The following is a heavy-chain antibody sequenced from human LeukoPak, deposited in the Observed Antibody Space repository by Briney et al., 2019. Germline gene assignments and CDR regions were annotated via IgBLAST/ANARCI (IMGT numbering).Heavy chain of an antibody. Sequence: GGSLRLSCAASGFTFSSYAMSWVRQAPGKGLEWISAISAGGGSTYYADSVKGRCTISRDNSKSTVSLQMSALRAEDTAIYYCAKVAGSGGYFPEYWGQGSLVTASS. CDR1: GFTFSSYA. J-gene: IGHJ4*02. CDR3: AKVAGSGGYFPEY. V-gene: IGHV3-23*01. CDR2: ISAGGGST. D-gene: IGHD3-10*01.